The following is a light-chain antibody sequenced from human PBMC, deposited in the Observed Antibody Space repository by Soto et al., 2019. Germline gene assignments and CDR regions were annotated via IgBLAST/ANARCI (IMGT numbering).Light chain of an antibody. CDR3: QQRSNWPWT. CDR1: QSVRSN. V-gene: IGKV3-11*01. Sequence: EIVLTQSPATLSLSPGERATLSCRASQSVRSNLAWYQQKPGQAPRLLIYDASNRATGIPGRFSGSGSGTDFTLTISNLEPEDLAVYYCQQRSNWPWTFGQGAKVEIK. J-gene: IGKJ1*01. CDR2: DAS.